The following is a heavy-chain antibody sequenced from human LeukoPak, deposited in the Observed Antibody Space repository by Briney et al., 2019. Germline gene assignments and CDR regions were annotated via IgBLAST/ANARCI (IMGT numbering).Heavy chain of an antibody. V-gene: IGHV3-74*01. CDR2: INSDGRST. Sequence: GGSLRLSCAASGFTFSTYWMHWVRHAPGKGLVWVSHINSDGRSTSHADSVKGRFTISRDNAKNTLYLQMNSLRAEDTAVYYCASSRNWGQGTLVTVSS. CDR3: ASSRN. CDR1: GFTFSTYW. J-gene: IGHJ4*02.